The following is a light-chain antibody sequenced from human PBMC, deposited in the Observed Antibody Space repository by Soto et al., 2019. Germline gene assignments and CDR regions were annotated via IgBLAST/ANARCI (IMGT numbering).Light chain of an antibody. V-gene: IGKV3-20*01. CDR1: QSVSSKY. CDR3: QHYSTSPSLT. CDR2: GAS. J-gene: IGKJ4*01. Sequence: EVVLMQSPGTLSLSPGERATLSCRASQSVSSKYLAWYQQKPGQAPRLLIYGASTRATGIPGRFSGSGSGTDFSLTISRLEPGDSAVYYCQHYSTSPSLTFGGGTKVDIK.